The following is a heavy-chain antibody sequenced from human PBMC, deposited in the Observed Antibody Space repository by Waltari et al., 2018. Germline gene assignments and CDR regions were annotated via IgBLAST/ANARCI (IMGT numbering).Heavy chain of an antibody. D-gene: IGHD3-3*01. CDR3: XRERYDXWRGEAFDI. J-gene: IGHJ3*02. CDR1: GFTXSSYS. V-gene: IGHV3-48*04. CDR2: ISSSSSTI. Sequence: EVXLVESGGGLVQPGGSLXLSCAASGFTXSSYSMNWVRQAPGKGLEWVSYISSSSSTIYYADSVKGRFTISRDNAKNSLYXQMNSLRAEDTAVYYCXRERYDXWRGEAFDIWGQGTMVTVSS.